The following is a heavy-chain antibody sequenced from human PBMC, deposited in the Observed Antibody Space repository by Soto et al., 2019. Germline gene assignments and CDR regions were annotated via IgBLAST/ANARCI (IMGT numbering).Heavy chain of an antibody. J-gene: IGHJ5*02. V-gene: IGHV4-39*01. CDR1: GGSISSSSYY. CDR3: ARQGGNSSSWYVVSVWFDP. Sequence: SSETLSLTCTVSGGSISSSSYYWGWIRQPPGKGLEWIGSIYYSGSTYYNPSLKSRVTISVDTSKNQFSLKLSSVTAADTAVYYCARQGGNSSSWYVVSVWFDPWGQGTLVTVSS. D-gene: IGHD6-13*01. CDR2: IYYSGST.